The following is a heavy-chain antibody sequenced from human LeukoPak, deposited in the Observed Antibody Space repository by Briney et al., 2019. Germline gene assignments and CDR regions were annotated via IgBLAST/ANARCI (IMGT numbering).Heavy chain of an antibody. D-gene: IGHD3-3*01. V-gene: IGHV6-1*01. CDR2: TCYRSKWYN. CDR1: GDSVSSNSAA. CDR3: ARDRGYYEGYNWFDP. Sequence: SQTLSLTCAISGDSVSSNSAAWNWLRQSPSRGLEWLGSTCYRSKWYNDYAVSVKSRITINPDTSKNQFSLQLNSVTPEDTAVYYCARDRGYYEGYNWFDPWGQGTLVTVSS. J-gene: IGHJ5*02.